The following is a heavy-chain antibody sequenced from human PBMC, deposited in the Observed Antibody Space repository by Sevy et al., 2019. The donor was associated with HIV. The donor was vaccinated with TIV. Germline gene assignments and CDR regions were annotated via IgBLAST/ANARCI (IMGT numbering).Heavy chain of an antibody. CDR1: GFSFVDYA. J-gene: IGHJ5*02. V-gene: IGHV3-9*01. Sequence: GGSLRLSCAASGFSFVDYAMHWVRQAPGKGLQWVSGISWNSGSIDYADSVKGRFTISRDNAKNSLYLQMNSLRAEDTALYYCAKDSSSWYGGGNWFDPWGQGTLVTVSS. D-gene: IGHD6-13*01. CDR3: AKDSSSWYGGGNWFDP. CDR2: ISWNSGSI.